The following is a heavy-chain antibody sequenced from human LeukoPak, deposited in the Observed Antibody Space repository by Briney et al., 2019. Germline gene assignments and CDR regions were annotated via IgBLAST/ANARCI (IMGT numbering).Heavy chain of an antibody. Sequence: PGGSLRLSCAASGFTFSDYAMSWVRQAPGKGLEWVSSISSSSSYIYYADSVKGRFTISRDNAENSLYLQMNSLRAEDTAVYYCARDQRFRAFDIWGQGTMVTVSS. V-gene: IGHV3-21*01. CDR1: GFTFSDYA. J-gene: IGHJ3*02. CDR3: ARDQRFRAFDI. CDR2: ISSSSSYI. D-gene: IGHD3-10*01.